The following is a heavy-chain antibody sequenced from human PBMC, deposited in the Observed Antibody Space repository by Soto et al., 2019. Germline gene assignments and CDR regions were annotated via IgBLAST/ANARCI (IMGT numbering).Heavy chain of an antibody. J-gene: IGHJ6*02. CDR2: INPNSGGT. V-gene: IGHV1-2*02. CDR3: ARAYRATTPYGMDV. CDR1: GYTFTGYY. Sequence: ASVKVSCKASGYTFTGYYMHWVRQAPGQGLEWMGWINPNSGGTNYAQKFQGRVTMTRDTSISTAYMELSRLRSDDTAVYYCARAYRATTPYGMDVWGQGTTVTVSS. D-gene: IGHD5-12*01.